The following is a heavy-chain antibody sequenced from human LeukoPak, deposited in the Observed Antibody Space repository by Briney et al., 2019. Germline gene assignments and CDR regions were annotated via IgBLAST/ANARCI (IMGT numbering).Heavy chain of an antibody. Sequence: GRSLRLSCAASGFTFSSYGMHWVRQAPGKGLEWVAVISYDGSNKYYADSVKGRFTISRDNSKNTLYLQMNSVGAEDTAVYYCAKDRWAVDTAMVMDYWGQGTLVTVSS. J-gene: IGHJ4*02. D-gene: IGHD5-18*01. CDR2: ISYDGSNK. V-gene: IGHV3-30*18. CDR1: GFTFSSYG. CDR3: AKDRWAVDTAMVMDY.